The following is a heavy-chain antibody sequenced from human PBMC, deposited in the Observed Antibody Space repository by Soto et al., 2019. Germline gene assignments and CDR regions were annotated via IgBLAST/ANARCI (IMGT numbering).Heavy chain of an antibody. CDR3: ARLGGYYQAFDS. CDR2: IYYSGST. Sequence: QVQLQESGPGLVKPSETLSLTCTVSGGSISPYYWSCIRQPPGKGLECIGYIYYSGSTTYNPYLKSRVNISVDTSPNQFSLSISSVTAADTAVYYCARLGGYYQAFDSWGQGTLVTVSS. D-gene: IGHD3-22*01. J-gene: IGHJ4*02. V-gene: IGHV4-59*08. CDR1: GGSISPYY.